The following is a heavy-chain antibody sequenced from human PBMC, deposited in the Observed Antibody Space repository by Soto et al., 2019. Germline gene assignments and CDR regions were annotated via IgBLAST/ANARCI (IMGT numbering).Heavy chain of an antibody. CDR2: IYYSGST. Sequence: PSETLSLTCTVSCGSISSYYWSWIRQPPGKGLEWIGYIYYSGSTNYNPSLKSRVTISVDTSKNQFSLKLSSVTAADTAVYYCARGEGYSRYYYYGMDVWGQGTTVTVSS. CDR1: CGSISSYY. J-gene: IGHJ6*02. CDR3: ARGEGYSRYYYYGMDV. D-gene: IGHD5-18*01. V-gene: IGHV4-59*01.